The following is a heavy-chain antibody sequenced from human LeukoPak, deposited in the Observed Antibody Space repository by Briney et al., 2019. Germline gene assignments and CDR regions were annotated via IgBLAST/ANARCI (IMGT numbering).Heavy chain of an antibody. CDR2: INHSGST. D-gene: IGHD3-3*02. CDR3: ARRRAISLPSYYFDY. J-gene: IGHJ4*02. CDR1: GGSISSYY. Sequence: SETLSLTCTVSGGSISSYYWSWIRQPPGKGLEWIGEINHSGSTNYNPSLKSRVTISVDTSKNQFSLKLSSVTAADTAVYYCARRRAISLPSYYFDYWGQGTLVTVSS. V-gene: IGHV4-34*01.